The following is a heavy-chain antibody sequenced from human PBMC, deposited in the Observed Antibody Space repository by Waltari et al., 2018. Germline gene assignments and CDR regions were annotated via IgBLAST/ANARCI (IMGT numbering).Heavy chain of an antibody. V-gene: IGHV1-69*02. CDR1: GGTFSSYT. CDR2: IIPILGIA. J-gene: IGHJ5*02. Sequence: QVQLVQSGAEVKKPGSSVKVSCKASGGTFSSYTISWVRQAPGQGLEWMGRIIPILGIANYAQKFQGRVTITADKSTSTAYMELSSLRSEDTAVYYCARTWLVESGREFDPWGQGTLVTVSS. CDR3: ARTWLVESGREFDP. D-gene: IGHD6-19*01.